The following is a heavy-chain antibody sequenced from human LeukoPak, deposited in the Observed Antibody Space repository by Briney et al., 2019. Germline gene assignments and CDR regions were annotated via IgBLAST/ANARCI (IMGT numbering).Heavy chain of an antibody. V-gene: IGHV4-31*03. CDR3: TRTNGDYFDF. CDR1: GGSISSGGYY. D-gene: IGHD4-17*01. CDR2: IYYSGSS. J-gene: IGHJ4*02. Sequence: SETLSLTCTVSGGSISSGGYYWSWIRQHPGKGLEWIGYIYYSGSSYYNPSLKSRVTVSVDTSENQFSLNLSSVTAADTAVYYCTRTNGDYFDFWGQGTLVTVSS.